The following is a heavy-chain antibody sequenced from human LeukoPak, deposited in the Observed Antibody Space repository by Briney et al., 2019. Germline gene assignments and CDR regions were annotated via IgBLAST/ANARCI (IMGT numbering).Heavy chain of an antibody. V-gene: IGHV4-30-4*08. Sequence: SQTLSLTCTVSGGSISSGDYYWSWISQSPGEGLQWVRSIYSTGSIYYNPSLKSRVAISVDTSKNLFSLKLSSVTAADTAVYHCARDNYDYVWGRYRQRNPAYFQHWGQGTLVTVSS. D-gene: IGHD3-16*02. J-gene: IGHJ1*01. CDR2: IYSTGSI. CDR3: ARDNYDYVWGRYRQRNPAYFQH. CDR1: GGSISSGDYY.